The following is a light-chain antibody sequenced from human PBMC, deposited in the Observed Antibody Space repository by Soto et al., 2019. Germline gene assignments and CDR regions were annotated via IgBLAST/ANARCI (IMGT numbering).Light chain of an antibody. CDR2: LGS. V-gene: IGKV2-28*01. CDR3: MQALQSWT. Sequence: DIVMTQSPLSLPVTPGEPASISCRSSQSLLHSNGYNYLDWYLQQPGQSPQLLIYLGSNRASGVPDRFSGSGAGTDFTLKISRVEAEDVGVYYCMQALQSWTFGQGTKVAIQ. CDR1: QSLLHSNGYNY. J-gene: IGKJ1*01.